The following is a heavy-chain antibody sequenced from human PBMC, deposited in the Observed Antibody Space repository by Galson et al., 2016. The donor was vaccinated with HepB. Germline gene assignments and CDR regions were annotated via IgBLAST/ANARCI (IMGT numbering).Heavy chain of an antibody. D-gene: IGHD6-19*01. J-gene: IGHJ5*02. CDR2: IIPIFGTA. CDR1: TFSIYA. CDR3: ARGYTSGWYWFDP. Sequence: TFSIYAISWVRQAPGQGLEWMGGIIPIFGTANYAQKFQGRVTITADKSTSTAYMELTSLRSEDTAVYYCARGYTSGWYWFDPWGQGTLVTVSS. V-gene: IGHV1-69*06.